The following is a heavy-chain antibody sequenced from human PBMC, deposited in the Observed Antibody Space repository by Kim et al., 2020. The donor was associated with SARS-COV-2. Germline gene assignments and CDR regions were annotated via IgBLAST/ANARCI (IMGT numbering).Heavy chain of an antibody. D-gene: IGHD5-18*01. CDR1: GGSFSGYY. Sequence: SETLSLTCAVYGGSFSGYYWSWIRQPPGKGLEWIGEINHSGSTNYNPSLKSRVTISVDTSKNQFSLKLSSVTAADTAVYYCARGRGYSYGSAIDYWGQGTLVTVSS. CDR3: ARGRGYSYGSAIDY. CDR2: INHSGST. J-gene: IGHJ4*02. V-gene: IGHV4-34*01.